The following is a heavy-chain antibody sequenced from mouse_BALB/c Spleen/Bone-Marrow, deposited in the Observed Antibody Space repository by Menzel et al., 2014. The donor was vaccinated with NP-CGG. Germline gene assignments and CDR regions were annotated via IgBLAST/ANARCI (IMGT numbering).Heavy chain of an antibody. Sequence: VQLQQSGPELVKPGASVRKSCKASGYTFTSYHIHWVKQRPGQGLEWIGWIYPGNVNTKYNERFKGKATLTADKSSSTAYMHHSSLTCEDSAVCFCARDGEIRGSFEYWGQGTTLTVSS. J-gene: IGHJ2*01. CDR2: IYPGNVNT. CDR1: GYTFTSYH. D-gene: IGHD3-1*01. CDR3: ARDGEIRGSFEY. V-gene: IGHV1S56*01.